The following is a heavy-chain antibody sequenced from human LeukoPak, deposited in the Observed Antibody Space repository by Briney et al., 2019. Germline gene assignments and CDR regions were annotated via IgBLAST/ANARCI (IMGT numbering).Heavy chain of an antibody. V-gene: IGHV4-4*07. CDR1: GGSISSYY. D-gene: IGHD3-10*01. J-gene: IGHJ4*02. CDR3: ARDGGSGSYYIHYFDY. Sequence: SETLSFTCTVSGGSISSYYWSWIRQPAGKGLEWIGCIYTSGSTNYNPSLKSRVTMSVDTSKNQFSLKLSSVTAADTAVYYCARDGGSGSYYIHYFDYWGQGTLVTVSS. CDR2: IYTSGST.